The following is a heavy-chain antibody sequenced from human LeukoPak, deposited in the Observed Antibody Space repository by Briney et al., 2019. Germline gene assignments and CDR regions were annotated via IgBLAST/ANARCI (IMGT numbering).Heavy chain of an antibody. CDR3: ARSEHSSSSFDY. J-gene: IGHJ4*02. CDR1: GFTLSSYS. CDR2: ISSSSTHI. V-gene: IGHV3-21*01. D-gene: IGHD6-6*01. Sequence: GGSLRLSCAASGFTLSSYSMNWVRQAPGKGLEWVSHISSSSTHIYYADSVKGRFTISRDNARNSLYLQMNSLRAEDTAIYYCARSEHSSSSFDYWGQGTLVTVSS.